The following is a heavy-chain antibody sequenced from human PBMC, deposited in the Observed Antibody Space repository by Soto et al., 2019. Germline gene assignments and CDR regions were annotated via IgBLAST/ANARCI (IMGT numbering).Heavy chain of an antibody. Sequence: SETLSLTCTDSGGSISSDYWSWIRQPAGKGLEWIGRIYISENTHYNPSLRSRVSMSLDTSKNQPSLNLSSVTAADTAVYYCARGVGRSSWTSFDSWGQGTLVTVSS. J-gene: IGHJ4*02. D-gene: IGHD6-13*01. CDR3: ARGVGRSSWTSFDS. CDR1: GGSISSDY. CDR2: IYISENT. V-gene: IGHV4-4*07.